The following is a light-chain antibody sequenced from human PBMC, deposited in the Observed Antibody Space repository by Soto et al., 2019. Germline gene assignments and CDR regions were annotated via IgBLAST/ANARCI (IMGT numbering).Light chain of an antibody. Sequence: DIVMTQSPDSLAVSLGEEATINCKSSQSVLYSSNNKNYLAWYQQKPGQPPNLLIYWASARESGVPDRFSGSGSGTDFTLTISGLQAEDVAVYYCQQYYIAPYTFGQGTKLEIK. V-gene: IGKV4-1*01. CDR3: QQYYIAPYT. J-gene: IGKJ2*01. CDR1: QSVLYSSNNKNY. CDR2: WAS.